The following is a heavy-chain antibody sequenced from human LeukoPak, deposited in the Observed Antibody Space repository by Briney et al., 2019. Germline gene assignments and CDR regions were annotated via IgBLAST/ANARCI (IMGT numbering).Heavy chain of an antibody. CDR3: ARERGRAYYFDY. CDR2: IYRSGST. CDR1: GGSINSGGYS. V-gene: IGHV4-30-2*01. D-gene: IGHD3-10*01. J-gene: IGHJ4*02. Sequence: SETLSLTCSVSGGSINSGGYSWSWIRQPPGKGLEWIGDIYRSGSTFYNLSLQRRLTISLDRSKNELSLTLTSVTAADTAVYHCARERGRAYYFDYWGRGILVIVSS.